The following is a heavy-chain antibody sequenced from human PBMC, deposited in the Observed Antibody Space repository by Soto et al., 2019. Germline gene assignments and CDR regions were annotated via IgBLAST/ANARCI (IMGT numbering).Heavy chain of an antibody. CDR1: GYTFTKYY. V-gene: IGHV1-46*01. J-gene: IGHJ4*02. D-gene: IGHD6-19*01. Sequence: QVQLVQSGAEVKKPGASVKVSCKASGYTFTKYYLHWVRQAPGQGLEWMGVISPSGGSTTYAQKFQGSVTMTRDTSTGKVYMELSSLRSHDTAVYWCVRGVASGFLFDYWGQGTLVTVSS. CDR3: VRGVASGFLFDY. CDR2: ISPSGGST.